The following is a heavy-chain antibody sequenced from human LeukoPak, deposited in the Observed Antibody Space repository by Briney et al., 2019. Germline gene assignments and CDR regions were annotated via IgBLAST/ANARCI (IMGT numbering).Heavy chain of an antibody. CDR1: GYSISSGYY. Sequence: SETLSLTCTVSGYSISSGYYWGWIRQPPGKGLEWIGSIYHSGSTYYNPSLKSRVTISVDTSKNQFSLKLSSVTAADTAVYYCARIVVVTFSLDAFDIWGQGTMVTVSS. J-gene: IGHJ3*02. D-gene: IGHD2-21*02. CDR2: IYHSGST. V-gene: IGHV4-38-2*02. CDR3: ARIVVVTFSLDAFDI.